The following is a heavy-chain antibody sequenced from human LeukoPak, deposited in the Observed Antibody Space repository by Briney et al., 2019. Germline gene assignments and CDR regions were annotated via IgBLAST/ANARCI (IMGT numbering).Heavy chain of an antibody. CDR1: GFTFSSYS. CDR2: ISSSSSYI. D-gene: IGHD6-19*01. CDR3: ARDRGIAVAARRDFDY. Sequence: GGSLRLSCAASGFTFSSYSMNWVRQAPGKGLEWVSSISSSSSYIYYADSVKGRFTISRDNAKNSLYLQMNSLRAEDTAVYYCARDRGIAVAARRDFDYWGQGTLVTVSS. J-gene: IGHJ4*02. V-gene: IGHV3-21*01.